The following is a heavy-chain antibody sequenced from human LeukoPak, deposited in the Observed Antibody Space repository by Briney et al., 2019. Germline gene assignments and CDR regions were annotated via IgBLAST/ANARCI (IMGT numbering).Heavy chain of an antibody. Sequence: GGSLGLSCVGSGLTFSQYGVSWVRQAPGKGLEWVSGISGSGNRTYYVDSVKGRFSISRDNSKNTAYLQMNSLRAEDTAVYYCAKASRVAVAGGRFDYWGQGTLVTVSS. D-gene: IGHD6-19*01. V-gene: IGHV3-23*01. J-gene: IGHJ4*02. CDR2: ISGSGNRT. CDR3: AKASRVAVAGGRFDY. CDR1: GLTFSQYG.